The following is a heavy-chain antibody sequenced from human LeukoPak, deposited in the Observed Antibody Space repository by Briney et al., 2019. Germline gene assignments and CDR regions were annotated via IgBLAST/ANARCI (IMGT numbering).Heavy chain of an antibody. J-gene: IGHJ5*02. CDR3: ARDPEVLVGAHSNWFDP. V-gene: IGHV1-18*01. CDR2: ISAYNGNT. Sequence: ASVKVSCKASGYTFTSYGISWVRQAPGQGLEWMGWISAYNGNTNYAQKLQGRVTMTTDTSTSTAYMELRSLRSDDTAVYYCARDPEVLVGAHSNWFDPWVQGTLVTVSS. CDR1: GYTFTSYG. D-gene: IGHD1-26*01.